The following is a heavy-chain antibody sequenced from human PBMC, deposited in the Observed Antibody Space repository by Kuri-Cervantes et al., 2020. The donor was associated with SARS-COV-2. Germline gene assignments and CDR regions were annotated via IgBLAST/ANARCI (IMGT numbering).Heavy chain of an antibody. D-gene: IGHD3-22*01. V-gene: IGHV4-61*08. CDR1: GGSISSGGYY. CDR2: IYYSGST. CDR3: ARDYYDSSGYQYYFDY. J-gene: IGHJ4*02. Sequence: SETLSLTCTVSGGSISSGGYYWSWIRQPPGKGLEWIGYIYYSGSTNYNPSLKSRVTISVDTSKNQFSLKLSSVTAADTAVYYCARDYYDSSGYQYYFDYWGQGTLVTVSS.